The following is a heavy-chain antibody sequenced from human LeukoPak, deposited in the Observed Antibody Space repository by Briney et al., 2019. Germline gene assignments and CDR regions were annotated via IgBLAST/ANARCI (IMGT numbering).Heavy chain of an antibody. Sequence: ASGKVSCKASGYTFNNYDINWVRQAPGQGLEWMGWMNPNSGNTGYAQKFQGRFTLTRETFISTAYMELSSLRSDDTAVYYCVRAMDPLDTFNYQYAMDVWGQGTMVTVSS. CDR3: VRAMDPLDTFNYQYAMDV. CDR1: GYTFNNYD. CDR2: MNPNSGNT. J-gene: IGHJ6*02. D-gene: IGHD5-24*01. V-gene: IGHV1-8*01.